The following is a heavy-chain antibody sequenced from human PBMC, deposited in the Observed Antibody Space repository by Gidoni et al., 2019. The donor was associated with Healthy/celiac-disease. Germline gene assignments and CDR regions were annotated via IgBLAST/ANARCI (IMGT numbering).Heavy chain of an antibody. D-gene: IGHD2-15*01. CDR3: ARLDKLLGYCSGGSCYPDDAFDI. CDR2: IYPGDSDT. V-gene: IGHV5-51*01. CDR1: GYSFTSYW. J-gene: IGHJ3*02. Sequence: EVQLVQSGAEVKKPGESLKISCKGSGYSFTSYWIGWVRQMPGKGLEWMGIIYPGDSDTRYSPSFQGQVPISADKSISTAYLQWSSLKASDTAMYYCARLDKLLGYCSGGSCYPDDAFDIWGQGTMVTVSS.